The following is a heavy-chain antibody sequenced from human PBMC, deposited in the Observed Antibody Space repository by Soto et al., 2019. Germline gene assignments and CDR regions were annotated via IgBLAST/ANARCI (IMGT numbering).Heavy chain of an antibody. V-gene: IGHV3-53*01. CDR1: GFTVSSTY. D-gene: IGHD3-16*01. J-gene: IGHJ5*02. CDR2: IHTGGSA. CDR3: ARLALGP. Sequence: EVQLVESGGGLIQPGGSLRLSCAASGFTVSSTYMSWVRQAPGKGLEWVSVIHTGGSAYYAGSVEGRFTISRDNVKNTLYLQMNSLGVDDTAVYYCARLALGPWGQGALVTVSS.